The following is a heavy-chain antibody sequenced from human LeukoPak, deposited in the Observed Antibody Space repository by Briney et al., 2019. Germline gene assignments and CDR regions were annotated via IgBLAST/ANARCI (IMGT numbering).Heavy chain of an antibody. J-gene: IGHJ4*02. V-gene: IGHV3-7*01. Sequence: GGSLRLSCAASGFTFDTYWMSWVRQAPGKGLEWVANIKQDGSEKDYVDSVKGRFTISRDNAKNSLYLQMNSLRAEDTAVYYCARATYYYDSSGYGRGVDYWGQGTLVTVSS. CDR3: ARATYYYDSSGYGRGVDY. D-gene: IGHD3-22*01. CDR2: IKQDGSEK. CDR1: GFTFDTYW.